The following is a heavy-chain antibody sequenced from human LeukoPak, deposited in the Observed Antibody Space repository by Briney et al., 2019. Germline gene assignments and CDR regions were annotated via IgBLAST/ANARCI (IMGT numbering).Heavy chain of an antibody. CDR3: ARHSGSFSDAAAYFDC. D-gene: IGHD1-26*01. V-gene: IGHV1-2*06. J-gene: IGHJ4*02. CDR1: GYTFTGYY. CDR2: INPNSGGT. Sequence: GASVKVSCKASGYTFTGYYMHWVRQAPGQGLEWMGRINPNSGGTNYAQKFQGRVTMTRDTAIHTAYMELSRLRSDDTSVYYCARHSGSFSDAAAYFDCWRQGTLVTVSS.